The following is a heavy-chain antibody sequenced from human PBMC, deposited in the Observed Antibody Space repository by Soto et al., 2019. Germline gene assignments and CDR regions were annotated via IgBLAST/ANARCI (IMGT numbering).Heavy chain of an antibody. CDR3: ARDPDSGSYQPYYGMDV. J-gene: IGHJ6*02. D-gene: IGHD1-26*01. V-gene: IGHV1-18*01. Sequence: ASVKVSCKASGYTFTSYGISWVRQAPGQGLEWMGWISAYNGNTNYAQKLQGRVTMTTDTSTSTAYMELRSLRSDDTAVYYCARDPDSGSYQPYYGMDVWGQGTTVTVSS. CDR1: GYTFTSYG. CDR2: ISAYNGNT.